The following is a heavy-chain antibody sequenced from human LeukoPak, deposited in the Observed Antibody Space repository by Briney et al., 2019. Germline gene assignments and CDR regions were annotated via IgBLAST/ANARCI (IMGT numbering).Heavy chain of an antibody. CDR3: ARDTHDYPYYMGV. V-gene: IGHV4-30-4*08. Sequence: SETLSLTCTVSGDSISNDDFYWSWIRQSPGKGLEWIGYIYYSGNTYYNPSLESRVTISVDTSKNQFSLKLSSVTAADTAVYYCARDTHDYPYYMGVWGKGTTVTVSS. CDR2: IYYSGNT. J-gene: IGHJ6*03. CDR1: GDSISNDDFY. D-gene: IGHD2-2*02.